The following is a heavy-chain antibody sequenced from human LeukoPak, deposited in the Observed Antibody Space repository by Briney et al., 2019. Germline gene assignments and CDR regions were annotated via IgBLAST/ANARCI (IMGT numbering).Heavy chain of an antibody. D-gene: IGHD3-3*01. CDR1: GFSFSNYG. J-gene: IGHJ4*02. CDR3: AKDSIPKSSFWSGYLGDPDY. V-gene: IGHV3-30*02. Sequence: TGGSLRLSRAASGFSFSNYGMHWVRQAPGKGLQWMAFTRFDGSSEHYADSVKGRFTISRDNSKNTLYLQLNSLRLEDTAFYFCAKDSIPKSSFWSGYLGDPDYWGQGTLVTVSS. CDR2: TRFDGSSE.